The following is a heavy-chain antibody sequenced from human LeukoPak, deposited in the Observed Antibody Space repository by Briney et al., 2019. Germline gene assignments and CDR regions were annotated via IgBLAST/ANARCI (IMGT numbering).Heavy chain of an antibody. Sequence: GGSLRLSCAASGFTFSSYWMSWVRQAPGKGLEWVSVIYSGGSTYYADSVKGRFTISRDNSKNTLYLQMNSLRAEDTAVYYCARKAYPEAFDIWGQGTMVTVSS. J-gene: IGHJ3*02. CDR3: ARKAYPEAFDI. V-gene: IGHV3-66*01. D-gene: IGHD2-2*01. CDR2: IYSGGST. CDR1: GFTFSSYW.